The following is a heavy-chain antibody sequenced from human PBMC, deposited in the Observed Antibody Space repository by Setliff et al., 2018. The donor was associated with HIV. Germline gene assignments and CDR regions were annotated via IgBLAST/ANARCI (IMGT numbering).Heavy chain of an antibody. CDR1: GGSTSTSGYY. J-gene: IGHJ3*02. D-gene: IGHD3-10*01. CDR3: ATSAESGFGIHWGVFNI. Sequence: PSETLSLTCTVSGGSTSTSGYYWGWIRQPPGKGREWIGSIYSSGNTYYNPSLKSRVTISVDTSKNQFSLKLKSVTAADTAVYYCATSAESGFGIHWGVFNIWGQGTRVTVSS. CDR2: IYSSGNT. V-gene: IGHV4-39*01.